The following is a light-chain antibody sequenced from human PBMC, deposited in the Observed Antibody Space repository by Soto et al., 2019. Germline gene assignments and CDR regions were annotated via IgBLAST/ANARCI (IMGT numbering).Light chain of an antibody. Sequence: VMPQSPATLSVSPGAGATLSCRASQGIGNTVAWYQQKPGQTPRLLIYDTSIRATGVPARFSGSRSGAEFTLTISSLQTEEFAVYYCQHCVNWPLTCGGGTKVESK. CDR2: DTS. V-gene: IGKV3-15*01. J-gene: IGKJ4*01. CDR1: QGIGNT. CDR3: QHCVNWPLT.